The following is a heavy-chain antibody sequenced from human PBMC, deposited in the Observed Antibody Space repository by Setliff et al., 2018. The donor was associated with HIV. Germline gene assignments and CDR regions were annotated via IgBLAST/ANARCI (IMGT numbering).Heavy chain of an antibody. CDR3: ARRLQFLEFLHGVGGLDV. D-gene: IGHD3-3*01. Sequence: PSETLSLTCTAPGYPISSGYYWGWIRQPPGKGLEWIGSIYHSGTTYYNPSLKSRVTISVDTSKNQFSLKLSSAAAADTAVYYCARRLQFLEFLHGVGGLDVWGQGTTVTVSS. J-gene: IGHJ6*02. V-gene: IGHV4-38-2*02. CDR1: GYPISSGYY. CDR2: IYHSGTT.